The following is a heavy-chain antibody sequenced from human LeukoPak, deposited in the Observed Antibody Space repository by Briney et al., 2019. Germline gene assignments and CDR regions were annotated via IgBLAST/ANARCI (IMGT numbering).Heavy chain of an antibody. CDR2: IIPILGIA. V-gene: IGHV1-69*04. D-gene: IGHD5-18*01. Sequence: SVKVSCKASGGIFSSYAISWVRQAPGQGLEWMGRIIPILGIANYAQKFQGRVTITADKSTSTAYMELSSLRSEDTAVYYCARASGYSYDNAFDIWGQGTMVTVSS. CDR1: GGIFSSYA. J-gene: IGHJ3*02. CDR3: ARASGYSYDNAFDI.